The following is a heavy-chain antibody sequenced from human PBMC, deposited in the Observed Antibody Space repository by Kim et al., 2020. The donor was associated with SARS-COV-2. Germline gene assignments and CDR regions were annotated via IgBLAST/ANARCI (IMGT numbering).Heavy chain of an antibody. CDR1: GGSVSSGSYY. Sequence: SETLSLTCTVSGGSVSSGSYYWSWIRQPPGKGLEWIGYIYYSGSTNYNPSLKSRVTISVDTSKNQFSLKLSSVTAADTAVYYCAGDIVVVPAAYYYGMDVWGQGTTVTVSS. CDR2: IYYSGST. D-gene: IGHD2-2*01. J-gene: IGHJ6*02. V-gene: IGHV4-61*01. CDR3: AGDIVVVPAAYYYGMDV.